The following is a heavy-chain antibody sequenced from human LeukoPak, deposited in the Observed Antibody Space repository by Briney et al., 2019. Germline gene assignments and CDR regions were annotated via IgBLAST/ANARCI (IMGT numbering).Heavy chain of an antibody. CDR2: VSLYNSNT. CDR3: AKNGRVRRVVKDLFES. D-gene: IGHD3-10*01. Sequence: GASVKVSCKASGYTFTDYDITWVRQAPGQGLEWMGRVSLYNSNTYYGQRFQGRVTMTADTSTNTAYMELRSLRSDDTAVYFCAKNGRVRRVVKDLFESWGQGTLVTVSS. V-gene: IGHV1-18*01. CDR1: GYTFTDYD. J-gene: IGHJ4*01.